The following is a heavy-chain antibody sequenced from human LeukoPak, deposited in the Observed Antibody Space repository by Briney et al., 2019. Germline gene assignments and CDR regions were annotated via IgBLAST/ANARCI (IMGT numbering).Heavy chain of an antibody. CDR1: GGSISSNNYY. CDR2: IYYSGST. J-gene: IGHJ5*02. CDR3: ARHVRPYLVNWFDP. V-gene: IGHV4-39*07. D-gene: IGHD1-26*01. Sequence: SETLSLTCTVSGGSISSNNYYWGWIRQPPGKGLEWIGSIYYSGSTYYNPSLESRVTISVDTPKNQFSLKLNSLTAADTAVYYCARHVRPYLVNWFDPWGQGTLVTVSS.